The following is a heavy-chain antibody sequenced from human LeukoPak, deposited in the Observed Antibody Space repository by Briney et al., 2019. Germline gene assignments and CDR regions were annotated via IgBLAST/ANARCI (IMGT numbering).Heavy chain of an antibody. CDR2: INPSGGST. D-gene: IGHD3-22*01. CDR3: AIVYYDSSGSPSWYFDL. CDR1: GYTFTSYY. Sequence: EASVKVSCKASGYTFTSYYMHWVRQAPGQGLEWMGIINPSGGSTSYAQKFQGRVTMTRDTSTSTVYMELSSLRSEDTAVYYCAIVYYDSSGSPSWYFDLWGRGTLVTVSS. J-gene: IGHJ2*01. V-gene: IGHV1-46*01.